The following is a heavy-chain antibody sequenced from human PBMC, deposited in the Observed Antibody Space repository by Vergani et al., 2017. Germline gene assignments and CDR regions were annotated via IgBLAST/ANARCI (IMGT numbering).Heavy chain of an antibody. CDR1: GGSFNTYY. V-gene: IGHV4-4*07. D-gene: IGHD3-10*01. J-gene: IGHJ6*03. CDR2: IYTSGST. CDR3: AREYYYGSGSYYNYYYYMDV. Sequence: QVQLEESGPGLVKPSETLSLTCTVSGGSFNTYYWSWIRQPAGKGLEWIGRIYTSGSTNYNPSLKSRVTMSVDTSKNQFSLKLSSVTAADTAVYYCAREYYYGSGSYYNYYYYMDVWGKGTTVTVSS.